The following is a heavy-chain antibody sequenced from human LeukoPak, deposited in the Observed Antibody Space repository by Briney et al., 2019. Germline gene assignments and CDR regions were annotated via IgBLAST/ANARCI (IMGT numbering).Heavy chain of an antibody. V-gene: IGHV1-2*02. CDR1: GYTFTGYY. Sequence: ASVKVPCKASGYTFTGYYIHWVRQAPGQGLEWMGWINPNSGDTNYAQKFQDRVTMTRDTSISTAYMELSRLRSDDTAVYYCARDPGYCSSGSCSNLAFDIWGQGTMVTVSS. D-gene: IGHD2-15*01. CDR2: INPNSGDT. J-gene: IGHJ3*02. CDR3: ARDPGYCSSGSCSNLAFDI.